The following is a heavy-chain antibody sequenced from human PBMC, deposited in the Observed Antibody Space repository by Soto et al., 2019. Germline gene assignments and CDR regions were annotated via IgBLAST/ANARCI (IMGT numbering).Heavy chain of an antibody. D-gene: IGHD5-18*01. CDR1: GYTFYSHS. Sequence: QAQLVQSGAEVKKPGASVKVSCKASGYTFYSHSISWVRQASGQGLEWMGRINADYGNTQYAQKFRGRVTMTTDTXXTTVYMELTNLRSDDTAVYYCARCIQGDYYYGMDVWGQGTTVTVSS. V-gene: IGHV1-18*01. J-gene: IGHJ6*02. CDR2: INADYGNT. CDR3: ARCIQGDYYYGMDV.